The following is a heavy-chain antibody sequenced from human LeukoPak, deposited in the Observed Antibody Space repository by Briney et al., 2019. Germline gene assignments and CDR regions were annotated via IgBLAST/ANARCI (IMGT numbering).Heavy chain of an antibody. D-gene: IGHD2-8*01. Sequence: ASVKVSCKASGYTFTSYYMHWVRQAPGQGLEWMGIINPSGGSTGYAQKFQGRVTMTRDPSTSTVYMELSSLRSEDTAVYYCARDYPGWYCTNGVCTGVHDAFDIWGQGTMVTVSS. V-gene: IGHV1-46*01. CDR1: GYTFTSYY. CDR2: INPSGGST. CDR3: ARDYPGWYCTNGVCTGVHDAFDI. J-gene: IGHJ3*02.